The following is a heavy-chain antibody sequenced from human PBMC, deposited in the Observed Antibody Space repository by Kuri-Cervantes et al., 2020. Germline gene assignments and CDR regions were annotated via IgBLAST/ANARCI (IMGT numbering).Heavy chain of an antibody. Sequence: GESLKISCAASGFTFSSYGMHWVRQAPGKGLEWVAAIWYDGSNIYYADSVKGRFTISRDNSKNTLYLQMNSLRAEDTAVYYCARDPEGSVVVPAAPGEQSASDYWGQGTLVTVSS. D-gene: IGHD2-2*01. CDR3: ARDPEGSVVVPAAPGEQSASDY. CDR2: IWYDGSNI. J-gene: IGHJ4*02. V-gene: IGHV3-33*01. CDR1: GFTFSSYG.